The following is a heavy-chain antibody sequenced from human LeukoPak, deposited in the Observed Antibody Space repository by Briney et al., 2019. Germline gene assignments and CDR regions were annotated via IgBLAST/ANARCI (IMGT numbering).Heavy chain of an antibody. D-gene: IGHD3-3*01. J-gene: IGHJ4*02. CDR2: ISSSSSYI. Sequence: GGSLRLSCVASGFTFSSYSMNWVRQAPGKGLEWVSSISSSSSYIYYADSVKGRFTISRDNAKNSLYLQMNSLRAEGTAVYYCARDEVSDFWSGSGLDFWGQGTLVTVSS. V-gene: IGHV3-21*01. CDR1: GFTFSSYS. CDR3: ARDEVSDFWSGSGLDF.